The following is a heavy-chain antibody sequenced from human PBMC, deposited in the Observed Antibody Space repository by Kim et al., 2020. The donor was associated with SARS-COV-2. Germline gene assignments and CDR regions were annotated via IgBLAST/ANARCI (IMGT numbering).Heavy chain of an antibody. CDR2: IYYSGST. CDR1: GGSISSSSYY. CDR3: ASMVRGVIIPDY. J-gene: IGHJ4*02. V-gene: IGHV4-39*07. Sequence: SETLSLTCTVSGGSISSSSYYWGWIRQPPGKGLEWIGSIYYSGSTYYNPSLKSRVTISVDTSKNQFSLKLSSVTAADTAVYYCASMVRGVIIPDYWGQGTLVTVSS. D-gene: IGHD3-10*01.